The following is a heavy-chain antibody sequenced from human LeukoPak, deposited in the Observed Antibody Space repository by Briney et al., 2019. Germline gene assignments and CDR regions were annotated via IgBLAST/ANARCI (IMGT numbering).Heavy chain of an antibody. CDR1: GGSISSGSYY. D-gene: IGHD3-22*01. J-gene: IGHJ4*02. CDR3: ARYNYYDSSGYLDY. V-gene: IGHV4-61*02. CDR2: IYTSGST. Sequence: SETLSLTCTVSGGSISSGSYYWSWIRQPAGKGLEWIGRIYTSGSTNYNPSLKSRVTISVDTSKNQFSLKLSSVTAADTAVYYCARYNYYDSSGYLDYWGQGTLVTVSS.